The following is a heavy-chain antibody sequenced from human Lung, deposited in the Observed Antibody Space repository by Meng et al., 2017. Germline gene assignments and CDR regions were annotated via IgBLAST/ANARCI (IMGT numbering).Heavy chain of an antibody. D-gene: IGHD4-11*01. CDR1: GGSFSDYY. V-gene: IGHV4-34*01. J-gene: IGHJ4*02. CDR2: INHSGST. CDR3: ARGPTTMAHDFDY. Sequence: VTRKRWGADRLNPSETRSLTCVVPGGSFSDYYGSWIRQPPGKGLEWIGEINHSGSTNYNPSLESRATISVDTSQNNLSLKLSSVTAADSAVYYCARGPTTMAHDFDYWGQGTLVTVSS.